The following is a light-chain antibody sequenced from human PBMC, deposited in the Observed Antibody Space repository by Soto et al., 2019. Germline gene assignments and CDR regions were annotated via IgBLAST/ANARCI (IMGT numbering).Light chain of an antibody. CDR2: DTS. Sequence: EIVLTQSPATLSLSPGERATLSCRASQSVSSYLAWYQQKPGQAPRLLINDTSNRATGIPARFSGSGSGTDFTLTISSLEPEDFAVYYCHQRSNWPLMYTFGQGTKLEIK. V-gene: IGKV3-11*01. J-gene: IGKJ2*01. CDR1: QSVSSY. CDR3: HQRSNWPLMYT.